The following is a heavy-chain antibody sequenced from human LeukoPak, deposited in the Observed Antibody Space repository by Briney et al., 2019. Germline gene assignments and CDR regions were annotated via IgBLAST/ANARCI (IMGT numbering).Heavy chain of an antibody. J-gene: IGHJ4*02. V-gene: IGHV3-64*01. CDR2: ISSNGGST. Sequence: PGGSLRLSCAASGFTFSSYGMHWVRQAPGKGLEYVSAISSNGGSTYYANSVEGRFTISRDNSKNTLYLQMGSLRAEDMAVYYCARKDLWSGYSYWGQGTLVTVSS. D-gene: IGHD3-3*01. CDR1: GFTFSSYG. CDR3: ARKDLWSGYSY.